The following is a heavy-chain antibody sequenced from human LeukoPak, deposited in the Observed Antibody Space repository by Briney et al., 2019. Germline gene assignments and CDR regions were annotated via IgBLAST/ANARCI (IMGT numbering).Heavy chain of an antibody. D-gene: IGHD3-16*02. J-gene: IGHJ4*02. CDR3: APYNELVRLGDLSTADY. CDR2: ISSSSSYI. Sequence: GGSLRLSCAASGFTFSSYSMNWVRQAPGKGLEWVSSISSSSSYIYYADSVKGRFTISRDNAKNSLYLQMNSLIAEDTPVYYCAPYNELVRLGDLSTADYWGQGTLVTVSS. V-gene: IGHV3-21*01. CDR1: GFTFSSYS.